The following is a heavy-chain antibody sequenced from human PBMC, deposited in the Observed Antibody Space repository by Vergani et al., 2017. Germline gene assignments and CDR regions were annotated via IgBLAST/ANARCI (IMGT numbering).Heavy chain of an antibody. CDR2: INPNTGDT. CDR3: ARGQPYGGWFDP. Sequence: QVQLVQSGSEVKKLGASVKVSCKASGYNFNNYYIHWVRQASGQGLEWMGLINPNTGDTTFAQKLQGRVTMIRDTATNTVYVEVTRLTSDDTALYYCARGQPYGGWFDPWGQGSLVTVSS. J-gene: IGHJ5*02. D-gene: IGHD2-2*01. CDR1: GYNFNNYY. V-gene: IGHV1-2*02.